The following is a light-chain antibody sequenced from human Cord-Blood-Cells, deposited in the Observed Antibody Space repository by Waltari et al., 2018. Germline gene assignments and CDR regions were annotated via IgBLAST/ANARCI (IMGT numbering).Light chain of an antibody. CDR2: DAS. J-gene: IGKJ1*01. CDR3: QQYNSYSPWT. Sequence: DIQITQSPSTLSASVGDRVSFTCRASQSISSWLAWYQQKPGKAPKLLIYDASSLESGVPSRFSGSGSGTEFTLTISSLQPDDFATYYCQQYNSYSPWTFGQGTKVEIK. V-gene: IGKV1-5*01. CDR1: QSISSW.